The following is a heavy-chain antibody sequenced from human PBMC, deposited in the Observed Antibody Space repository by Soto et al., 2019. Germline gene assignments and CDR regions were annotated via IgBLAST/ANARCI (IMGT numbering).Heavy chain of an antibody. CDR1: GFTFSSYW. V-gene: IGHV3-7*05. J-gene: IGHJ4*02. CDR3: ATVAAYGSGSYPLDY. CDR2: IKQDGSEK. Sequence: GESLKISCAASGFTFSSYWMSWVRQAPGKGLEWVANIKQDGSEKYYVDSVKGRFTISRDNAKNSLYLQMNSLRAEDTAVYYCATVAAYGSGSYPLDYWGQGTLVTVSS. D-gene: IGHD3-10*01.